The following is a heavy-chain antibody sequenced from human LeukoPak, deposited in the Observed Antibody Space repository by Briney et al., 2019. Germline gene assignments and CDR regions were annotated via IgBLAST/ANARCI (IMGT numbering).Heavy chain of an antibody. CDR1: GFTVSSTY. J-gene: IGHJ4*02. Sequence: GRSLRLSSAAPGFTVSSTYMSCVRQAPGKSREWVSVIDSGGGTYYADSVKGRLTISRDNSKNTLYLKMTSLRAEDTAVYYCAREYHTMVQVFDYWGQGTLVTVSS. CDR2: IDSGGGT. V-gene: IGHV3-53*01. D-gene: IGHD3-10*01. CDR3: AREYHTMVQVFDY.